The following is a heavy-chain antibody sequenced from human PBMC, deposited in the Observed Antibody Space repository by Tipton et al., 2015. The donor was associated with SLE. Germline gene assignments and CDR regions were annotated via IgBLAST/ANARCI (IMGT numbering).Heavy chain of an antibody. Sequence: GLVKPSETLSLTCAVSGYSISSGYYWGWSRQPPGKGLEWFGSIYHSGSTYYNPSLKSRVTISVDTSKNQFSLKLSSVTAADTAVYYCARDGYSSSSGWFDPWGQGALVTVSS. D-gene: IGHD6-6*01. CDR3: ARDGYSSSSGWFDP. CDR2: IYHSGST. CDR1: GYSISSGYY. V-gene: IGHV4-38-2*02. J-gene: IGHJ5*02.